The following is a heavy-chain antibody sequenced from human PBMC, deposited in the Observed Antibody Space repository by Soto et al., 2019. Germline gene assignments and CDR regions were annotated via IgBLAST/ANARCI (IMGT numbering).Heavy chain of an antibody. V-gene: IGHV4-31*03. J-gene: IGHJ4*02. CDR2: IYYSGST. D-gene: IGHD1-26*01. Sequence: QVQLQESGPGLVKPSQTLSLTCTVSGGSISSGGYYWSWIRQHPGKGLEWIGYIYYSGSTYYNPTVKSRVTISVDTSKNQFSLKLSSVTAADTAVYYCARDSSWSYPTIDYWGQGTLVTVSS. CDR3: ARDSSWSYPTIDY. CDR1: GGSISSGGYY.